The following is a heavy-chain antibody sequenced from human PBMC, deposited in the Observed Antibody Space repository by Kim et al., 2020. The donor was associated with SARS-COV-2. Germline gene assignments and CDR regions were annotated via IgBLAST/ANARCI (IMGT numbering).Heavy chain of an antibody. J-gene: IGHJ6*02. Sequence: ASVKVSCKASGYTFTSYGISWVRQAPGQGLEWMGWISAYNGNTNYAQKPQGRVTMTTDTSTSTAYMELRSLRSDDTAVYYCARESGAVNGYYCYGMDVWGQGTTVTVSS. V-gene: IGHV1-18*01. CDR2: ISAYNGNT. CDR1: GYTFTSYG. D-gene: IGHD6-19*01. CDR3: ARESGAVNGYYCYGMDV.